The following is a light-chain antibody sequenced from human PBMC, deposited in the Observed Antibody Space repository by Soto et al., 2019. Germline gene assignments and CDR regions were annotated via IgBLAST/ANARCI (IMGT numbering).Light chain of an antibody. Sequence: EIVLTQSPGSLSLSPGQRATLSCRASQSVDTTFFAWYQKKPGQAPRLLIYGASKRATAIPDRFSGSGSVTDFTLIISRLEREDFAVYYCQQYMSSVTFGQGTNVEIK. CDR3: QQYMSSVT. CDR2: GAS. V-gene: IGKV3-20*01. CDR1: QSVDTTF. J-gene: IGKJ1*01.